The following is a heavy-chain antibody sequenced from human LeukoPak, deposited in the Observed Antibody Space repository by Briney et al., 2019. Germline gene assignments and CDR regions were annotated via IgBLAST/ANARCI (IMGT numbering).Heavy chain of an antibody. V-gene: IGHV3-11*01. D-gene: IGHD1-26*01. CDR2: ISSSGSTI. CDR1: GFTFSDYY. Sequence: GGSLRLSCAASGFTFSDYYMSWIRQAPGKGLEWVSYISSSGSTIYYADSVKGRFTISRDNAKNSLYLQMNSLRAEGTAVYYCARDPPGIIVPFDYWGQGTLVTVSS. J-gene: IGHJ4*02. CDR3: ARDPPGIIVPFDY.